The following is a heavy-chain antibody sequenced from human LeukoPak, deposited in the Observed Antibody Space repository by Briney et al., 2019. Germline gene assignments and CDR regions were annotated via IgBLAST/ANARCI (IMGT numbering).Heavy chain of an antibody. V-gene: IGHV3-23*01. Sequence: GGSLRLSCAASGFTFSSYAMSWVRQAPGKGLEWVSAISGSGGSTYYADSVKGRFTISRDNSKNTLYLQMNSLRAEDTAVYYCAKDSAGRYCSSTSCYWYYYYGMDVWGKGTTVTVSS. D-gene: IGHD2-2*01. CDR1: GFTFSSYA. CDR3: AKDSAGRYCSSTSCYWYYYYGMDV. CDR2: ISGSGGST. J-gene: IGHJ6*04.